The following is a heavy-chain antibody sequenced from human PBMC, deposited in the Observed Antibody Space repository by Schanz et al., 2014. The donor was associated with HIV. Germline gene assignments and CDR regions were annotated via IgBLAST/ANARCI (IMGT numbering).Heavy chain of an antibody. V-gene: IGHV3-33*03. J-gene: IGHJ6*02. D-gene: IGHD1-26*01. CDR1: GFTFSSYG. CDR3: ASGVRGHYYYYAMDV. Sequence: QVQLVVSGGGVVQPGRSLRLSCAASGFTFSSYGMHWVRQAPGKGLEWVAVISDSGGSTYYADSVKGRFTISRDNAKNSLYLQMNSLRAEDTAVYYCASGVRGHYYYYAMDVWGQGTTVTVSS. CDR2: ISDSGGST.